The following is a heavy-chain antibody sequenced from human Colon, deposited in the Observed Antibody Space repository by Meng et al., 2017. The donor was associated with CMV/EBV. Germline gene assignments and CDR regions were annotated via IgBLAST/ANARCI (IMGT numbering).Heavy chain of an antibody. J-gene: IGHJ3*02. CDR2: IKEDGSEK. CDR3: ARDPFIKAFDI. V-gene: IGHV3-7*01. CDR1: GFIFSSYG. Sequence: GESLKISCAASGFIFSSYGMSWVRLAPGRGLELVAHIKEDGSEKYFVGSVKGRFTISRDNAKNSLYLQMNSLRAEDTAVYYCARDPFIKAFDIWGQGTMVTVSS.